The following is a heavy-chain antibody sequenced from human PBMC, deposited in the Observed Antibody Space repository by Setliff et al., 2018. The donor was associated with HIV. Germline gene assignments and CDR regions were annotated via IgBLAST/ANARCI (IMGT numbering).Heavy chain of an antibody. Sequence: GGSLRLSCEVSGFTFSNHDFHWVRQAAAKGLEWVAAIGTGGDTYYVDSVKGRFTVSRDNSRDTLYLQMNSLRAEDTAVYYCARDGSSDVWTGYLNFDYWGQGTLVTVSS. CDR2: IGTGGDT. D-gene: IGHD3-3*01. CDR3: ARDGSSDVWTGYLNFDY. V-gene: IGHV3-13*01. CDR1: GFTFSNHD. J-gene: IGHJ4*02.